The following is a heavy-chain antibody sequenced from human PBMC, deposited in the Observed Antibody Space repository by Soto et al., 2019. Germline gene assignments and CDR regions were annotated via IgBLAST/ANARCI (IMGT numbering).Heavy chain of an antibody. CDR3: TTDRYDFWSGYSY. D-gene: IGHD3-3*01. CDR1: GFTFSNAW. V-gene: IGHV3-15*01. Sequence: LRLSFAASGFTFSNAWMSWVRQAPGKGLEWVGRIKSKTDGGTTDYAAPVKGRFTISRDDSKNTLYLQMNSLKTEDTAVYYCTTDRYDFWSGYSYWGQGTLVTVSS. CDR2: IKSKTDGGTT. J-gene: IGHJ4*02.